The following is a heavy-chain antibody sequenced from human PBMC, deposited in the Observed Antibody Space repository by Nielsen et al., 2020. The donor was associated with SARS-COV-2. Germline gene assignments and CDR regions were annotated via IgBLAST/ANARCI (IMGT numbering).Heavy chain of an antibody. CDR2: ISSSSSTI. D-gene: IGHD5-24*01. V-gene: IGHV3-48*01. Sequence: GESLKISCAASGFTFSSYSMNWVRQAPGKGLEWVSYISSSSSTIYYADSVKGRFTISRDNAKNSLYLQMNSLRAEDTAVYYCVRDKLAPIHYYYYGMDVWGQGTTVTVSS. CDR3: VRDKLAPIHYYYYGMDV. J-gene: IGHJ6*02. CDR1: GFTFSSYS.